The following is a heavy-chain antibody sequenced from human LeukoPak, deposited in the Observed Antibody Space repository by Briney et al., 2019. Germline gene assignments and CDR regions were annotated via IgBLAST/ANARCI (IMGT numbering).Heavy chain of an antibody. CDR2: MKQDGSER. J-gene: IGHJ4*02. D-gene: IGHD2-15*01. CDR3: ARNRGYQQFDY. Sequence: GGSLRLPCAASGFTFSNYWIDWVRQAPGKGLEWVATMKQDGSERHYLESVKGRFTISRDNAKNSLYLQMNNLRAEDTAVYYCARNRGYQQFDYWGQGTLVTVSS. V-gene: IGHV3-7*01. CDR1: GFTFSNYW.